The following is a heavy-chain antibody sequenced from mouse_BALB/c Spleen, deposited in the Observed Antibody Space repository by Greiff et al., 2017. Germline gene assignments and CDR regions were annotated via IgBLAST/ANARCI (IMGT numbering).Heavy chain of an antibody. Sequence: LQQPGSELVRPGASVKLSCKASGYTFTSYWMHWVKQRPGQGLEWIGNIYPGSGSTNYDEKFKSKATLTVDTSSSTAYMQLSSLTSEDSAVYYCTRGAARAPYYYAMGDGGQGTSGTVSS. J-gene: IGHJ4*01. D-gene: IGHD3-1*01. CDR2: IYPGSGST. CDR3: TRGAARAPYYYAMGD. CDR1: GYTFTSYW. V-gene: IGHV1S22*01.